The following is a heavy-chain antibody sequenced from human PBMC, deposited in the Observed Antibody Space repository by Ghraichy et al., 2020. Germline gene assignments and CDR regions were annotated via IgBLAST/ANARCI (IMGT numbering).Heavy chain of an antibody. V-gene: IGHV3-53*01. CDR3: ARQRDILAAYGMDV. CDR1: GFTVSSNY. D-gene: IGHD3-9*01. Sequence: GESLNISFAASGFTVSSNYMSWVRQAPGKGLEWVSVIYSGGSTYYADSVKGRFTISRDNSKNTLYLQMNSLRAEDTAVYYCARQRDILAAYGMDVWGQGTTVTVSS. CDR2: IYSGGST. J-gene: IGHJ6*02.